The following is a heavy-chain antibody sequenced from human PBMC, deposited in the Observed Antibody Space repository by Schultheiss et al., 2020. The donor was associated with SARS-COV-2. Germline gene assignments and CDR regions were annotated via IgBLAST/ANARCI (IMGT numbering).Heavy chain of an antibody. CDR3: ARGGRYSSGWYGT. D-gene: IGHD6-19*01. CDR1: GGSISSGGYY. CDR2: INHSGST. J-gene: IGHJ5*02. Sequence: SETLSLTCTVSGGSISSGGYYWSWIRQHPGKGLEWIGEINHSGSTNYNPSLKSRVTISVDTSKNQFSLKLSSVTAADTAVYYCARGGRYSSGWYGTWGQGTLVTVSS. V-gene: IGHV4-61*08.